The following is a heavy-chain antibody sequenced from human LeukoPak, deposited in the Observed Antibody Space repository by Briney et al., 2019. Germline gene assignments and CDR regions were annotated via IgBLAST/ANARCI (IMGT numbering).Heavy chain of an antibody. Sequence: SETLSLTCTVSGGSISSSSYYWGWIRQPPGKGLEWIGSIYYSGSTYYNPSLKSRVTISVDTSKNQFSLKLSSVTAADTAVYYCAREYSSGYYYVSPSNYYMDVWGKGTTVTISS. V-gene: IGHV4-39*07. CDR1: GGSISSSSYY. D-gene: IGHD3-22*01. CDR3: AREYSSGYYYVSPSNYYMDV. J-gene: IGHJ6*03. CDR2: IYYSGST.